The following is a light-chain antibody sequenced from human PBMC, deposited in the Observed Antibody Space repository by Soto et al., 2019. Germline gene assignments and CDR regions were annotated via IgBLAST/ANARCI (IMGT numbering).Light chain of an antibody. J-gene: IGLJ1*01. CDR1: SSDIGGYNY. CDR3: SLYTSTSTLYV. V-gene: IGLV2-14*03. CDR2: DVS. Sequence: QSALTQPASVSGSPGQSITISCTGTSSDIGGYNYVSWYQQLPGKVPKLIIYDVSNRPSGVSDRFSGSKSGNAASLTISGLQSEDEADYYCSLYTSTSTLYVFGTGTKVTVL.